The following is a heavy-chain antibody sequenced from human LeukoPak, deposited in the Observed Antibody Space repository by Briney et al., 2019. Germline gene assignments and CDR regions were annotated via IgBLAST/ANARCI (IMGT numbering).Heavy chain of an antibody. CDR2: IYTSGST. V-gene: IGHV4-4*07. D-gene: IGHD2-2*01. CDR1: GGSISSYY. CDR3: ARGCSSTSCYYYGMDV. J-gene: IGHJ6*02. Sequence: PSETLSLTCTVSGGSISSYYWSWIRQPAGEGLEWIGRIYTSGSTNYNPSLKSRVTMSVDTSKNQFSLKLSSVTAADTAVYYCARGCSSTSCYYYGMDVWGQGTTVTVSS.